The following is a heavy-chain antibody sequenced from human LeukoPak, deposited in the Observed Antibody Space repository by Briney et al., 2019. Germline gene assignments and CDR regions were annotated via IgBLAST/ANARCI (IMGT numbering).Heavy chain of an antibody. CDR1: GGSISSYY. D-gene: IGHD3-22*01. CDR3: AGDYYDSGLDY. CDR2: IYYSGST. Sequence: SETLSLTCTVSGGSISSYYWSWIRQPPGKGLEWIGYIYYSGSTNYDPSLKSRVTISVDTSKNQFSLKLSSVTAADTAVYYCAGDYYDSGLDYWGQGTLVTVSS. J-gene: IGHJ4*02. V-gene: IGHV4-59*01.